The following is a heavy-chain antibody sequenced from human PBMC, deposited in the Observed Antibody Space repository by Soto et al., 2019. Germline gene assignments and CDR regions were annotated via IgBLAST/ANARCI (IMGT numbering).Heavy chain of an antibody. CDR2: IIPIFGTA. D-gene: IGHD2-2*01. V-gene: IGHV1-69*12. Sequence: QVQLVQSGAEVKKPGSSVKVSCKASGGTFSSYAISWVRQAPGQGLEWMGGIIPIFGTANYAQKFQGRVIMTADDSTSGAYMAPSTLRSANRAVYYCARHVPAAGHYYGTDVWGPGATGSASS. CDR1: GGTFSSYA. CDR3: ARHVPAAGHYYGTDV. J-gene: IGHJ6*01.